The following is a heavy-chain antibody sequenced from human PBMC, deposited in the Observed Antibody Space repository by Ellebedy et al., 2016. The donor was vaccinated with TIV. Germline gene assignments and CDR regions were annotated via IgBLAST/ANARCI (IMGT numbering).Heavy chain of an antibody. J-gene: IGHJ4*02. CDR1: GFTFSSYW. D-gene: IGHD2-21*01. CDR2: IKNDGSDI. Sequence: GGSLRLXXAASGFTFSSYWMSWARQTPGKGLEWVAIIKNDGSDIHYVDSVKGRFVISRDNAKNSLYLQMTSLRAEDTAVYYCVRGDGYVLAYWGQGTLVTVSS. V-gene: IGHV3-7*04. CDR3: VRGDGYVLAY.